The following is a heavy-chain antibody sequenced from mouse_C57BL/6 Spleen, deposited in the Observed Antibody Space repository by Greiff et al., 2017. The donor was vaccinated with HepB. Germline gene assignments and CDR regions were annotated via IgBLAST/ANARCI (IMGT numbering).Heavy chain of an antibody. CDR2: IWRGGST. J-gene: IGHJ3*01. Sequence: QVQLQQSGPGLVQPSQSLSITCTVSGFSLTSYGVHWVRQSPGKGLEWLGVIWRGGSTDYNAAFMSRLSITKDNSKSQVFFKMNSLTADDTAIYYCAKNHYDYDGVFAYWGQGTLVTVSA. CDR3: AKNHYDYDGVFAY. D-gene: IGHD2-4*01. CDR1: GFSLTSYG. V-gene: IGHV2-5*01.